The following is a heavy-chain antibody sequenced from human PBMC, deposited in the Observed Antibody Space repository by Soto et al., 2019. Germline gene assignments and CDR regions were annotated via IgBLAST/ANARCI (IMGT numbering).Heavy chain of an antibody. CDR1: GFTFSSYS. Sequence: GGSLRLSCAASGFTFSSYSMNWVRQAPGKGLEWVSSISSSSSYIYYADSVKGRFTISRDNAKNSLYLQMNSLRAEDTAVYYCARDGRGLGKLSLFEYWGQGTLVTVSS. D-gene: IGHD3-16*01. CDR2: ISSSSSYI. V-gene: IGHV3-21*01. CDR3: ARDGRGLGKLSLFEY. J-gene: IGHJ4*02.